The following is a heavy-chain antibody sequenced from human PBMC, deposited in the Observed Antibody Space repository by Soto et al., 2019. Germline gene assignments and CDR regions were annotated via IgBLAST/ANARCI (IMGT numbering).Heavy chain of an antibody. CDR1: GFTFSSYG. CDR2: ISYDGSNK. V-gene: IGHV3-30*18. D-gene: IGHD3-10*01. J-gene: IGHJ4*02. CDR3: AKGVGNAVGRFGY. Sequence: QVQLVESGGGVVQPGRSLRLSCAASGFTFSSYGMHWVRQAPGKGLEWVAVISYDGSNKYYADSVEGRFTISRDNSKNALYLQMNSLRAEDTAVYYCAKGVGNAVGRFGYGGQGNLVTVSS.